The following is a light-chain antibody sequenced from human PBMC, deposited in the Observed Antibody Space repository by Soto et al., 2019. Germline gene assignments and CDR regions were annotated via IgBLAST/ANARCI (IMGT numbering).Light chain of an antibody. CDR3: QTWGTGFRV. CDR1: SGHSTYA. Sequence: QPVLTQSPSASASLGASVKLTCTLSSGHSTYAIAWHQQQPEKGPRFLMNLDSAGRHSKGDEIPDRFSGSSSGAERYLTISSLQSEDEADYYCQTWGTGFRVFGGGTKLTV. V-gene: IGLV4-69*01. J-gene: IGLJ3*02. CDR2: LDSAGRH.